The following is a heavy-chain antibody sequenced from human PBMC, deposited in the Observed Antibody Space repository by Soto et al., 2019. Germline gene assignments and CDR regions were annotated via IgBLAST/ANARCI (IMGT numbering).Heavy chain of an antibody. J-gene: IGHJ4*02. CDR2: IWYDGSNK. D-gene: IGHD3-3*01. CDR1: GFTFSSYG. CDR3: ARVPDDFWSGHRHFAY. V-gene: IGHV3-33*01. Sequence: GGSLRLSCAASGFTFSSYGMHWVRQAPGKGLEWVAVIWYDGSNKYYADSVKGRFTISRDNAKNSLYLQMNSLRDEDTAVYYCARVPDDFWSGHRHFAYWGQGTLVTVSS.